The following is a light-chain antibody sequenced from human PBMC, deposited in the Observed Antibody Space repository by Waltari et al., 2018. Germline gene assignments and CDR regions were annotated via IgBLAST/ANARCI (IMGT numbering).Light chain of an antibody. J-gene: IGLJ1*01. CDR3: SSYTSSSTWV. V-gene: IGLV2-18*02. Sequence: QSALTQPPSVSGSPGQSVTISCTGTSSDVGSYNRVSWYQQPPDTAPKLIIYEVSDRPEGVPDRFSGSKSANTAFLTISGLQAEDEADYFCSSYTSSSTWVFGTGTKVTVL. CDR2: EVS. CDR1: SSDVGSYNR.